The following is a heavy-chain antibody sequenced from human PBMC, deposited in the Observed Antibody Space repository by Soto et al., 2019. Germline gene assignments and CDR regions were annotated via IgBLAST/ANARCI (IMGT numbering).Heavy chain of an antibody. CDR1: GGSISSYH. Sequence: QVQPQESGPGLVKPSETLSLTCTVSGGSISSYHWSWIRQPAGKGLEWIGLIYTSGSTTYNPSLKSRVAMSLDTSKNQFSLRLTSVTAADTAVYYCARFYYDSRGYYQDWFDPWGQGALVTVSS. CDR2: IYTSGST. CDR3: ARFYYDSRGYYQDWFDP. J-gene: IGHJ5*02. V-gene: IGHV4-4*07. D-gene: IGHD3-22*01.